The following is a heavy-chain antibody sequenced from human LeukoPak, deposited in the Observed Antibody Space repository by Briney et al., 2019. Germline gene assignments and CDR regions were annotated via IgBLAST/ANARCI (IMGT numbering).Heavy chain of an antibody. CDR1: GGSFSGYY. V-gene: IGHV4-34*01. J-gene: IGHJ4*02. D-gene: IGHD3-3*01. Sequence: SETLSLTCAVYGGSFSGYYWSWIRQPPRKGLEWIGEINHSGSTNYNPSLKSRVTISVDTSKKQFSLKLSSVTAADTAVYYCARRYDFWSGYPPPLDYWGQGTLVTVSS. CDR3: ARRYDFWSGYPPPLDY. CDR2: INHSGST.